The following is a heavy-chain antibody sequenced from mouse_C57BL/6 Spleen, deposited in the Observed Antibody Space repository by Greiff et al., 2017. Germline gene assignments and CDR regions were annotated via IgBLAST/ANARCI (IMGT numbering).Heavy chain of an antibody. J-gene: IGHJ4*01. D-gene: IGHD1-1*01. CDR2: IWSDGST. CDR3: ARHFTGYAMDY. CDR1: GFSFTSYG. Sequence: VQRVESGPGLVAPSPSLYLSCTVSGFSFTSYGVHWVRQPPGKGLEWLVVIWSDGSTTYSSAHKSRLSISKDNSKSQGFLKMNSLQTYDTAMYYCARHFTGYAMDYWGQGTSVTVYS. V-gene: IGHV2-6-1*01.